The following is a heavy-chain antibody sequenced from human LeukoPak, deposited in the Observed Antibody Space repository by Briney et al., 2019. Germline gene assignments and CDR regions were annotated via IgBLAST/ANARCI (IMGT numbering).Heavy chain of an antibody. CDR1: GFTFSSYS. Sequence: GGSLRLSCAASGFTFSSYSMNWVRQAPGKGLEWVSSIRSSSSYIYYADSVKGRFTISRDNAKNSLYLQMNSLRAEDTAVYYCAREEDTAMVKNYYYGMDVWGQGTTVTVSS. D-gene: IGHD5-18*01. CDR3: AREEDTAMVKNYYYGMDV. V-gene: IGHV3-21*01. CDR2: IRSSSSYI. J-gene: IGHJ6*02.